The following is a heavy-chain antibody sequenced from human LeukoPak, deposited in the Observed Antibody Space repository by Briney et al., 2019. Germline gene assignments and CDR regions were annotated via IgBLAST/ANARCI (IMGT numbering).Heavy chain of an antibody. CDR1: GFTFSNYG. J-gene: IGHJ4*02. V-gene: IGHV3-30*02. D-gene: IGHD6-13*01. CDR3: ARDNYSSSWYKGEFVY. Sequence: GGSLRLSCAASGFTFSNYGIHWVRQAPGKGLEWVAFIRFDGSNQYCADSVKGRFTISRDNSKNTLFLQMNSLRAEDTAVYFCARDNYSSSWYKGEFVYWGQGTLVTVSS. CDR2: IRFDGSNQ.